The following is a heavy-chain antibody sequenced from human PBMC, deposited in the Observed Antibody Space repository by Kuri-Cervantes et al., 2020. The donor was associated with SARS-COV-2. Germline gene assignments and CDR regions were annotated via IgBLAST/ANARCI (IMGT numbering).Heavy chain of an antibody. CDR3: ASSGHKVAFDI. Sequence: SETLSLTCTVSGGSISSGSYYWSWIRQPAGKGLEWIGRIYTSGSTNYNPSLKSRVTISVDTSKNQFSLKLSSVTAADTAVYYCASSGHKVAFDIRGQGTMVTVSS. J-gene: IGHJ3*02. D-gene: IGHD2-15*01. V-gene: IGHV4-61*02. CDR2: IYTSGST. CDR1: GGSISSGSYY.